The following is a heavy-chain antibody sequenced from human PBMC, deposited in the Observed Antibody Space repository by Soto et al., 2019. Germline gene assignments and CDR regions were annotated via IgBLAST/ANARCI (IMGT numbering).Heavy chain of an antibody. D-gene: IGHD5-12*01. CDR2: MYRDEST. V-gene: IGHV3-53*01. Sequence: GGSLILSCVVSGSSVSRNYISWVRQAPGKGLECVSVMYRDESTYYADSVEGRFTISRDNSKNMVFLQMDSLRVEDTAVYYCARIYGHYDLFDIWGRGKLVTV. J-gene: IGHJ5*02. CDR3: ARIYGHYDLFDI. CDR1: GSSVSRNY.